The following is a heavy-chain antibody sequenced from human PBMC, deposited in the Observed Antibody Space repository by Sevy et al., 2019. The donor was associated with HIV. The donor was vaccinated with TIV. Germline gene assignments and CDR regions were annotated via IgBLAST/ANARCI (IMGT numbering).Heavy chain of an antibody. J-gene: IGHJ3*02. CDR3: AKDFYDSSGYFARSGDAFDI. D-gene: IGHD3-22*01. CDR2: ISYDGSNK. CDR1: GFTFSSYG. V-gene: IGHV3-30*18. Sequence: GGSLRLSCAASGFTFSSYGMHWVRQAPGKGLEWVAVISYDGSNKYYADSVKGRFTISRDNSKNTLYLQMNSLRAEDTAVYYCAKDFYDSSGYFARSGDAFDIWGQGTMVTVSS.